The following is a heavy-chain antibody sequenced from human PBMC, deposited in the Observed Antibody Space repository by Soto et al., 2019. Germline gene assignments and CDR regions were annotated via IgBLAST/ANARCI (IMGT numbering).Heavy chain of an antibody. V-gene: IGHV1-18*04. CDR2: ISAYNGNT. CDR3: ARDRVGGYDSNMDV. CDR1: GYTFTGYY. D-gene: IGHD5-12*01. J-gene: IGHJ6*03. Sequence: ASVKVSCKASGYTFTGYYMHWVRQAPGQGLEWMGWISAYNGNTNYAQKLQGRVTMTTDTSTSTAYMELRSLRSDDTAVYYCARDRVGGYDSNMDVWGKGTTVTV.